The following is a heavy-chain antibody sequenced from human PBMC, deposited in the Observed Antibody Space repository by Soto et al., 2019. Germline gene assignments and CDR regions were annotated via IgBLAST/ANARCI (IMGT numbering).Heavy chain of an antibody. CDR2: IYYSGST. D-gene: IGHD3-9*01. CDR1: GGSISSYY. Sequence: SETLSLTCTVSGGSISSYYWSWIRQPPGKGLEWIGYIYYSGSTNYNPSLKSRVTISVDTSKNQFSLKLSSVTAADTAVYYCARGGDKYYDILTGYYPFGAFDIWGQGTMVT. J-gene: IGHJ3*02. CDR3: ARGGDKYYDILTGYYPFGAFDI. V-gene: IGHV4-59*01.